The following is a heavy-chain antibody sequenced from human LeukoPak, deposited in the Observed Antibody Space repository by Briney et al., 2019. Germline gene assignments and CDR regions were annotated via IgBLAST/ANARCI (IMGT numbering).Heavy chain of an antibody. CDR3: ARWYYDSSGY. CDR1: GFTFSDNY. J-gene: IGHJ4*02. D-gene: IGHD3-22*01. CDR2: IYSGGST. Sequence: SGGSLRLSCAASGFTFSDNYMSWVRQAPGKGLEWVSVIYSGGSTYYADSVKGRFTISRDNSKDTLYLQMNSLRAEDTAVYYCARWYYDSSGYWGQGTLVTVSS. V-gene: IGHV3-53*01.